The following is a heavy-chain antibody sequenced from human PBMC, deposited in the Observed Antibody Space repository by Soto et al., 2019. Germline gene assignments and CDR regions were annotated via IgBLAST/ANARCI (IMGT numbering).Heavy chain of an antibody. Sequence: GASVKVSCKASGGTFSSYTISWVRQAPGQGLEWMGGIIPIFGTANYAQKFQGRVTITADESTSTAYMELSSLRSEDTAVYYCARDSGIAVQWGMDVWGQGTTVTVSS. CDR1: GGTFSSYT. CDR3: ARDSGIAVQWGMDV. J-gene: IGHJ6*02. CDR2: IIPIFGTA. D-gene: IGHD6-19*01. V-gene: IGHV1-69*13.